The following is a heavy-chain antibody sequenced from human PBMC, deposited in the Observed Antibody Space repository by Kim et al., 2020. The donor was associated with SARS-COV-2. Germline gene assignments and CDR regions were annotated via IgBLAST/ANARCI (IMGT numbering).Heavy chain of an antibody. V-gene: IGHV3-30*01. Sequence: VKGRFTISRDNSKNTLYLQMNSLRAEDTAVYYCARENYDILTGSSSFFDYWGQGTLVTVSS. CDR3: ARENYDILTGSSSFFDY. D-gene: IGHD3-9*01. J-gene: IGHJ4*02.